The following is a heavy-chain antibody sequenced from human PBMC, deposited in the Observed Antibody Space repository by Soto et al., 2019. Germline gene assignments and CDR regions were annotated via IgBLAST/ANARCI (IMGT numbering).Heavy chain of an antibody. Sequence: PSETLSLTCTVSGGSISSYYWSWIRRPPGRGLEWIGYIYYSGSTNYNPSLKSRVTISVDTSKNQFSLKLSSVTAADTAVYYCPLIDKGWFDPSGQGTLVTVSS. CDR1: GGSISSYY. CDR2: IYYSGST. CDR3: PLIDKGWFDP. D-gene: IGHD3-9*01. J-gene: IGHJ5*02. V-gene: IGHV4-59*08.